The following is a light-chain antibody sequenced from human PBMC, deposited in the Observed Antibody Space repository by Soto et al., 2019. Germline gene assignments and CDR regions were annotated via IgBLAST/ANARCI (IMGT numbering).Light chain of an antibody. Sequence: QAVVTQPPSASGTPGQRVTISCSGSSSNIGSNTVSWYQHLPGTAPKLLIYSTNQRPSGVPDRFSGSKSGTSASLAISGLQSEDEADYYCAAWDDSLNGVLFGGGTKLTVL. CDR1: SSNIGSNT. J-gene: IGLJ2*01. CDR2: STN. V-gene: IGLV1-44*01. CDR3: AAWDDSLNGVL.